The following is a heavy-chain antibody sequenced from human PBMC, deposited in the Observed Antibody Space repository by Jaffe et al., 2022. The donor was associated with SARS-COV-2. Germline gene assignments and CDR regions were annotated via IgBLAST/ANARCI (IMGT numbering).Heavy chain of an antibody. CDR2: LYWDGDE. D-gene: IGHD3-3*01. CDR3: VHSRVDVPTRGTSEYFLH. V-gene: IGHV2-5*02. Sequence: QITLNESGPTLVKPTETLTLTCTFSGFSFTTSGVGVGWIRQSPGKALEWLALLYWDGDERYRPSLKSRLTIAKGFSNNKVVLTMVNMDPVDTATYYCVHSRVDVPTRGTSEYFLHWGQGILVTISS. J-gene: IGHJ1*01. CDR1: GFSFTTSGVG.